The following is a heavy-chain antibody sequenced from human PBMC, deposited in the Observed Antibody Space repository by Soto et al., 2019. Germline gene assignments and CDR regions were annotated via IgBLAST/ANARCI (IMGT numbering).Heavy chain of an antibody. CDR1: GFPFTSYG. V-gene: IGHV3-30*03. Sequence: QVQLVESGGGVVQPGRSLRLSCVASGFPFTSYGMHWVREAPGKGLEWVAVISYDGSNKYYADSVKGRFTISRDNSKNTLYLRMNSLRPEDTALYYCVGGQYYFDYRGQGTLVTVSS. J-gene: IGHJ4*02. CDR2: ISYDGSNK. CDR3: VGGQYYFDY. D-gene: IGHD3-10*01.